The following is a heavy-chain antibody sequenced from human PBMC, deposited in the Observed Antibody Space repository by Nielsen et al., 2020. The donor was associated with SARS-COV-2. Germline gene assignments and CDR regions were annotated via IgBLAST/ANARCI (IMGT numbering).Heavy chain of an antibody. Sequence: GSLRLSCTVSGGSISSYYWSWIRQPPGKGLEWIGYIYYSGSTNYNPSLKSRVTISVDTSKNQFSLKLSSVTAADTAVYYCAGVLLWFGEFGWFDPWGQGTLVTVS. CDR1: GGSISSYY. CDR3: AGVLLWFGEFGWFDP. CDR2: IYYSGST. D-gene: IGHD3-10*01. V-gene: IGHV4-59*01. J-gene: IGHJ5*02.